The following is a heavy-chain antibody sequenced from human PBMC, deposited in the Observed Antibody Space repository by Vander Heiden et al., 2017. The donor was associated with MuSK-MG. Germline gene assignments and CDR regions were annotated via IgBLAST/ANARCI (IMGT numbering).Heavy chain of an antibody. CDR2: ISYDGSNK. CDR1: GFTFISYG. Sequence: QVQLVESGGGVVQPGRSLRLSCAASGFTFISYGLHWVRQAPCKGLEWVAVISYDGSNKYYADSVKGRFTISRDNSKNTLYLQMNSLRAEDTAVYYCAKDRDYYDSSGYSTDAFDIWGQGTMVTVSS. CDR3: AKDRDYYDSSGYSTDAFDI. V-gene: IGHV3-30*18. J-gene: IGHJ3*02. D-gene: IGHD3-22*01.